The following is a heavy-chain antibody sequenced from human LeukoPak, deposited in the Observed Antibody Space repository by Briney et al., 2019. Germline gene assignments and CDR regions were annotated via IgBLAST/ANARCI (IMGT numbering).Heavy chain of an antibody. Sequence: SETLSLTCTVSGGSISSGGYYWSWIRQPPGKGLEWIGYIYHSGSTYYNPSLKSRVTISVDTSKNQFSLKLSSVTAADTAVYYCARALTVTSNYWYFDLWGRGTLVTVSS. CDR3: ARALTVTSNYWYFDL. CDR1: GGSISSGGYY. J-gene: IGHJ2*01. CDR2: IYHSGST. D-gene: IGHD4-17*01. V-gene: IGHV4-30-2*05.